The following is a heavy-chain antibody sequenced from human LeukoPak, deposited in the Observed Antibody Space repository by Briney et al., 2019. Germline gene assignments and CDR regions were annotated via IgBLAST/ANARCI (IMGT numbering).Heavy chain of an antibody. D-gene: IGHD3-3*01. CDR2: ISSSSSYI. Sequence: GGSLRLSCAASGFTFSSYSMNWVRQAPGKGLEWVSSISSSSSYIYYANSVKGRFTISRDNAKNSLYLQMNSLRAEDTAVYYCARDPLGSGSRFDYWGQGTLVTVSS. CDR3: ARDPLGSGSRFDY. CDR1: GFTFSSYS. V-gene: IGHV3-21*01. J-gene: IGHJ4*02.